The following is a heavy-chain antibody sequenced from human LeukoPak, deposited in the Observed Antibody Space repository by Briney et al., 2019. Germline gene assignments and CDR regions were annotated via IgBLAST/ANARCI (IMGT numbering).Heavy chain of an antibody. CDR1: GGSISSYY. Sequence: SETLSLTCTVSGGSISSYYWSWIRQPPGKGLEWIGYIYYSGSTNYNPSLKSRVIISVDTSKNQFSLKLSSVTAADTAVYYCARIGYRDYYYGMDVWGQGTTVTVSS. V-gene: IGHV4-59*01. CDR3: ARIGYRDYYYGMDV. J-gene: IGHJ6*02. CDR2: IYYSGST. D-gene: IGHD5-12*01.